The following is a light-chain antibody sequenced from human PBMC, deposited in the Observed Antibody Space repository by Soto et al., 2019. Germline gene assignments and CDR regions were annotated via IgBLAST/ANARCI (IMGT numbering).Light chain of an antibody. CDR2: WNT. Sequence: QSVLTQSPSASGTPGQRVTIPCSGSSSNIGSTSVSWFQQFPGTAPKLLIYWNTQRPSGVPDRFSGSKSGTSASLAISGLRSEDEADYYCAAWDDSLIAWVFGGGTQLTVL. V-gene: IGLV1-47*01. CDR1: SSNIGSTS. CDR3: AAWDDSLIAWV. J-gene: IGLJ3*02.